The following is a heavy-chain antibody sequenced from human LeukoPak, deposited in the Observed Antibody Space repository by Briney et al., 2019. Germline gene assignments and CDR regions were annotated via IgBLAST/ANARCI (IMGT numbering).Heavy chain of an antibody. J-gene: IGHJ6*03. CDR1: GYTFTSYD. CDR2: MNPNSGNI. CDR3: ARGQVDTLYYYYYMDV. D-gene: IGHD5-18*01. V-gene: IGHV1-8*01. Sequence: ASVKVSCKASGYTFTSYDINWVRQATGHGLEWMGWMNPNSGNIFYAQKFQGRLTMTRNTSISTAYMELSCLRSEDTAVYYCARGQVDTLYYYYYMDVWGKGTTVTVSS.